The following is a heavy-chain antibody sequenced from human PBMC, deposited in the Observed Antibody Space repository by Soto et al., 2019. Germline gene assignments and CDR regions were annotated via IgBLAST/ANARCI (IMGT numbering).Heavy chain of an antibody. Sequence: QVRLQQWGAGLLKPSETLSLTCAVYGASFSDSYWNWIRQPPGKGLEWIGEINHSGSTIYNTSLGSRVPISLDTSRKQFTLKMRSATAADTAVYYCAREVPSRYFDLWGRGTPVTVSS. CDR2: INHSGST. V-gene: IGHV4-34*01. D-gene: IGHD1-1*01. J-gene: IGHJ2*01. CDR3: AREVPSRYFDL. CDR1: GASFSDSY.